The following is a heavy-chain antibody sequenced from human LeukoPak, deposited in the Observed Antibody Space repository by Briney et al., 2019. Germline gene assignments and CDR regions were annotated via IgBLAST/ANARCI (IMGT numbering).Heavy chain of an antibody. CDR3: ARDRSPLGYCSGGSCYTYAFDI. J-gene: IGHJ3*02. V-gene: IGHV1-46*01. CDR2: INPSGGST. Sequence: ASVKVSCKASGGTFSSYAISWVRQVPGQGLEWMGIINPSGGSTSYAQKFQGRVTMTRDTSTSTVYMELSSLRSEDTAVYYCARDRSPLGYCSGGSCYTYAFDIWGQGTMVTVSP. CDR1: GGTFSSYA. D-gene: IGHD2-15*01.